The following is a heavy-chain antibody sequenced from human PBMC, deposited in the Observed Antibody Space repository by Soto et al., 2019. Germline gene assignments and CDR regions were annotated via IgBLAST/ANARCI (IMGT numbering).Heavy chain of an antibody. CDR1: GDSVSSSSVT. J-gene: IGHJ4*02. CDR2: TYYRSKWYN. D-gene: IGHD6-13*01. V-gene: IGHV6-1*01. Sequence: PSQTLSLTCAISGDSVSSSSVTWNWIRQSPSRGLEWLGRTYYRSKWYNDYAESVKSRMTINPDTSKNQLSLQLNSVTPEDTAIYYCVRLVGNSWLDYWGQGTQVTVS. CDR3: VRLVGNSWLDY.